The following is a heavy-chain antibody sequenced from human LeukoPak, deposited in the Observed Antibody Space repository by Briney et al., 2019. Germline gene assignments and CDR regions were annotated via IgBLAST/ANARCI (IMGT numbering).Heavy chain of an antibody. CDR1: GFTFSSYV. Sequence: GGSLRLSCAASGFTFSSYVMSWVRQAPGKGLEWVANIKQDGSEKYYVDSVKGRFTISRDNAKNSLYLQMNSLRAEDTAVYYCARDQSITGTYYYYYGMDVWGQGTTVTVSS. CDR2: IKQDGSEK. J-gene: IGHJ6*02. CDR3: ARDQSITGTYYYYYGMDV. V-gene: IGHV3-7*01. D-gene: IGHD1-20*01.